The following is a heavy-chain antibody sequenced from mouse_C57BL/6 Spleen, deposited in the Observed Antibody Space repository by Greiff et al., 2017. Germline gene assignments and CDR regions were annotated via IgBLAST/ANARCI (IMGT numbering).Heavy chain of an antibody. CDR1: GFTFSSYA. CDR2: ISDGGSYT. D-gene: IGHD1-1*02. Sequence: EVKLQESGGGLVKPGGSLKLSCAASGFTFSSYAMSWVRQTPEKRLEWVATISDGGSYTYYPANVKGRFTISRDNAKNNLYLQMSHLKSEDTAMYYCAREDWWVDDGGQGTTLTVSS. CDR3: AREDWWVDD. J-gene: IGHJ2*01. V-gene: IGHV5-4*01.